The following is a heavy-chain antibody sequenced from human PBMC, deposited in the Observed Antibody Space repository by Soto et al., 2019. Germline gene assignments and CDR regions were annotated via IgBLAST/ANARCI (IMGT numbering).Heavy chain of an antibody. D-gene: IGHD1-26*01. CDR1: GGSISSGDYY. V-gene: IGHV4-30-4*01. Sequence: SETLSLTCTVSGGSISSGDYYWSWIRQPPGKGQEWIGYIYYSGSTYYNPSLKSRVTISVDTSKNQFSLKLSSVTAADTAVYYCARQLRILGSKGNWFDPWGQGTLVTVSS. CDR2: IYYSGST. J-gene: IGHJ5*02. CDR3: ARQLRILGSKGNWFDP.